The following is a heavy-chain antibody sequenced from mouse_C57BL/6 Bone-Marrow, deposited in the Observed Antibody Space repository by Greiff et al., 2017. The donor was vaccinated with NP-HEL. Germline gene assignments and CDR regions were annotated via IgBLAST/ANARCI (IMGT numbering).Heavy chain of an antibody. CDR1: GYAFSSYW. CDR3: ASGDYGSSRVGCAKDY. Sequence: VQLQESGAELVKPGASVKISCKASGYAFSSYWMNWVKERPGKGLEWIGQIYPGDGDTKYNGKFKGKATLTADKSSSTAYMQVSSLTSEDSAVYFCASGDYGSSRVGCAKDYEGQGTSATVTS. CDR2: IYPGDGDT. J-gene: IGHJ4*01. V-gene: IGHV1-80*01. D-gene: IGHD1-1*01.